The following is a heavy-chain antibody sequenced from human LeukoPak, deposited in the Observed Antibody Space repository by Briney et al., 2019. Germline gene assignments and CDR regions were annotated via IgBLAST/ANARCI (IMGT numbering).Heavy chain of an antibody. D-gene: IGHD1-14*01. CDR2: VWYDGGNK. Sequence: GGSLRLSCAASGFTFSAYGMHWARQAPGKGLEWVAVVWYDGGNKYYADSVKGRFTVSRDNSKNTLYLQMNSLRVEDTALYYCARDLNLPDAFDVWGQGTMVTVSS. J-gene: IGHJ3*01. V-gene: IGHV3-33*01. CDR3: ARDLNLPDAFDV. CDR1: GFTFSAYG.